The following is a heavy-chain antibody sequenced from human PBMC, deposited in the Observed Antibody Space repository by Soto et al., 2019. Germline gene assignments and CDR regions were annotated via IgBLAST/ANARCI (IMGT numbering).Heavy chain of an antibody. CDR3: ARGGGWYFDL. CDR1: GFTFSNYA. V-gene: IGHV3-23*01. D-gene: IGHD3-10*01. CDR2: IGGGGVPT. J-gene: IGHJ2*01. Sequence: GGSLRLSCAASGFTFSNYAMSWVRQAPGKGLEWVSAIGGGGVPTYHADSVKGRFTISRDNSKNTLYLQMNSLRAEDTAVYYCARGGGWYFDLWGRGTLVTVSS.